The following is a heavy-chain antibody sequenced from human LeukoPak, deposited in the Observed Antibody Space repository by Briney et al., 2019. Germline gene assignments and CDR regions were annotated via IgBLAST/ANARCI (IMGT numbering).Heavy chain of an antibody. CDR3: ARGNGDYDILTGYYEGGYNWFGP. J-gene: IGHJ5*02. D-gene: IGHD3-9*01. CDR2: IYYSGST. V-gene: IGHV4-31*03. Sequence: PSETLSLTCTVSGGSISSGGYYWSWIRQHPGKGLEWIGYIYYSGSTYYNPSLKSRVTISVDTSKNQFSLKLSSVTAADTAVYYCARGNGDYDILTGYYEGGYNWFGPWGQGTLVTVSS. CDR1: GGSISSGGYY.